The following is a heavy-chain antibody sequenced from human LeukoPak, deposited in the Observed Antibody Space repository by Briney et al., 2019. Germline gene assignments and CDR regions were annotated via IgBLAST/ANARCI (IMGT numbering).Heavy chain of an antibody. D-gene: IGHD1-1*01. CDR2: IYSGGST. J-gene: IGHJ4*02. V-gene: IGHV3-53*01. CDR3: ARDPGSVFGY. CDR1: GFTVSSNY. Sequence: GAQRLSCAASGFTVSSNYMSWVRQAPGKGLEWVSVIYSGGSTYYADSVKGRFTISRDNSKNTLYLQMNSLRAEDTAVYYCARDPGSVFGYWGQGTLVTVSS.